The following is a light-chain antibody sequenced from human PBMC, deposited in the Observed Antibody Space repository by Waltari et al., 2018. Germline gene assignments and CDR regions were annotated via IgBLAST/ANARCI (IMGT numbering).Light chain of an antibody. CDR1: QSVVFSSNNKNY. Sequence: DIVLTQSPEYLPVSLCERATINCKSSQSVVFSSNNKNYLAWYQQKPGQPPKLLITWASTREAGVPDRFSGSGSEEDFTLTISSLQAEDVAVYYCQQCYTFPYTFGQGTKLEIK. V-gene: IGKV4-1*01. CDR2: WAS. J-gene: IGKJ2*01. CDR3: QQCYTFPYT.